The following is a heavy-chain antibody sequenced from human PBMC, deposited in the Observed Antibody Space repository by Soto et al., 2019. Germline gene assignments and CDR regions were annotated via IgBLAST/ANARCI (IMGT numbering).Heavy chain of an antibody. V-gene: IGHV3-48*02. D-gene: IGHD3-9*01. Sequence: EVQLVESGGALVQPGGSLRLSCAASGFTFSSYSMNWVRQAPGKGLEWVSYIRSKSNTMYYADSVKGRFTVSRDNAQNSLYLQMNSLRDEDTAIYYCARKVLTGSTLGYFDHWGQGTLVTVSS. CDR2: IRSKSNTM. CDR1: GFTFSSYS. J-gene: IGHJ4*02. CDR3: ARKVLTGSTLGYFDH.